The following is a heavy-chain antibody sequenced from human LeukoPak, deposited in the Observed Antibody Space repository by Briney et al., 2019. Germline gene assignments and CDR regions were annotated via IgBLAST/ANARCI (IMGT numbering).Heavy chain of an antibody. CDR3: ARGADSSGYYAIFYFDY. V-gene: IGHV4-59*01. CDR2: IYYSGST. CDR1: GGSISSYY. D-gene: IGHD3-22*01. Sequence: SETLSLTCTVSGGSISSYYWNWIRQPPGKGLEWIGYIYYSGSTNYNPSLKSRVTISVDTSKNQFSLKLSSVTAADTAVYYCARGADSSGYYAIFYFDYWGQGTLVTVSS. J-gene: IGHJ4*02.